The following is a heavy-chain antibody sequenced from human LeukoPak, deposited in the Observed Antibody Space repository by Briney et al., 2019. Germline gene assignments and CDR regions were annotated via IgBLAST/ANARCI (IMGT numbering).Heavy chain of an antibody. CDR2: IKSKTDGGTT. D-gene: IGHD6-13*01. V-gene: IGHV3-15*01. CDR3: ATYSSSYYYFGY. J-gene: IGHJ4*02. Sequence: GGSLRLSCAASGFTFSNAYMSWVRQAPGKGLEWVGRIKSKTDGGTTEYAAPVKGRFTISRDDSKNTLFLQMSSLKTEDAAVYYCATYSSSYYYFGYWGQGTLVTVSS. CDR1: GFTFSNAY.